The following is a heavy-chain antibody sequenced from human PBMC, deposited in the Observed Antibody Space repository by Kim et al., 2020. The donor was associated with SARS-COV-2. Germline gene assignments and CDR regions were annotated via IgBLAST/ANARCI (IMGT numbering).Heavy chain of an antibody. CDR1: GFTFSTYS. D-gene: IGHD2-15*01. CDR2: ITQNGGSR. Sequence: GGSLRLSCAASGFTFSTYSMSWVRQAPGKGLEWVANITQNGGSRYYVDSVKGRFTISRDNAKNSLYLQMNSLRPEDTAVYYCACVAGCCWYFDVWGQGTMVTVSS. CDR3: ACVAGCCWYFDV. V-gene: IGHV3-7*01. J-gene: IGHJ4*02.